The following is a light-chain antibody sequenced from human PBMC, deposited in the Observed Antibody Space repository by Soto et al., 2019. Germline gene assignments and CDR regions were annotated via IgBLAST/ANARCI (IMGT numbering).Light chain of an antibody. CDR2: GAS. V-gene: IGKV3-15*01. J-gene: IGKJ1*01. CDR3: QHYNSWPWT. Sequence: EVVMTQSPATLSVSPGQRATLSCRASHSVSSSLAWYQQKPGQAARLLISGASTRDAGIPARFSGSGYGTEFTLSIRSQQPEDFAVDYCQHYNSWPWTFGRGTKVEV. CDR1: HSVSSS.